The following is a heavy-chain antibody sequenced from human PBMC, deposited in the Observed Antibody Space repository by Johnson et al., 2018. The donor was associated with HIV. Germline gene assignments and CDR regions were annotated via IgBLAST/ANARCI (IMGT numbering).Heavy chain of an antibody. Sequence: VQLVESGGGLIQPGGSLRLSCAASGFIVSGNYMSWVRQAPGKGLEWVSFIYRDGSTFYAVSGKGRFTISRDSSKNTLYLQMNSLRAEDTAVYYCARAYSSGWLVAFDMWGQGTTVTVSS. J-gene: IGHJ3*02. CDR2: IYRDGST. CDR3: ARAYSSGWLVAFDM. CDR1: GFIVSGNY. V-gene: IGHV3-53*01. D-gene: IGHD6-19*01.